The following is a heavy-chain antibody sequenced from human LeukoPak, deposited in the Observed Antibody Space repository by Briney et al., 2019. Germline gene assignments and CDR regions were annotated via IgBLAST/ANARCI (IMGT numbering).Heavy chain of an antibody. CDR1: GFTFSSYA. J-gene: IGHJ6*03. Sequence: GGSLRLSCAASGFTFSSYAMSWVRQAPGKGLEWASSIGASGGSSYYADSVKGRFTISRDNSKNTLYLQMNSLRAEDTAVYYCAKVYDDFWSGYYPPRPDYYYYYYMDVWGKGTTVTVSS. CDR3: AKVYDDFWSGYYPPRPDYYYYYYMDV. D-gene: IGHD3-3*01. CDR2: IGASGGSS. V-gene: IGHV3-23*01.